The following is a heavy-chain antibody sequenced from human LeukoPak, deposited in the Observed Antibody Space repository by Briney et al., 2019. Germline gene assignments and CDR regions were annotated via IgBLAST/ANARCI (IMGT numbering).Heavy chain of an antibody. D-gene: IGHD4-17*01. CDR2: ISGSGGST. V-gene: IGHV3-23*01. CDR1: GFTFSYFW. Sequence: GGSLRLSCAASGFTFSYFWMSWVRQAPGKGLEWVSAISGSGGSTYYADSVKGRFTISRDNSKNTLYLQMNSLRAEDTAVYYCAKSPRWLLDYWGQGTLVTVSS. CDR3: AKSPRWLLDY. J-gene: IGHJ4*02.